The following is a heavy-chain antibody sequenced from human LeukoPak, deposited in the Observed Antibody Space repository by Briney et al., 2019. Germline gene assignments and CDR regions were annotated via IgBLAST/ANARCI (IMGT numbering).Heavy chain of an antibody. CDR1: GGSFSGYY. J-gene: IGHJ4*02. D-gene: IGHD2-21*01. CDR3: ARVVDEYYFDY. CDR2: INHSGST. V-gene: IGHV4-34*01. Sequence: SETLSLTCAVYGGSFSGYYWSWIRQPPGKGPEWIGEINHSGSTNYNPSLKSRVTISVDTSKNQFSLKLSSVTAADTAVYYCARVVDEYYFDYWGQGTLVTVSS.